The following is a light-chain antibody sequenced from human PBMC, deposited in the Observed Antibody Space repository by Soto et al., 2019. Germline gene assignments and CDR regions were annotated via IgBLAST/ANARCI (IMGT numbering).Light chain of an antibody. J-gene: IGKJ5*01. Sequence: EIVMTQSPATLSVSPGERATLSCRASHSVSSNLAWYQQKPGQAPRLLIYGASTRATGVPARFSGSRSGTEFTLTISSLQSQDFAVYYCHQYNNWPSITFGQGTRLEIK. CDR1: HSVSSN. V-gene: IGKV3-15*01. CDR3: HQYNNWPSIT. CDR2: GAS.